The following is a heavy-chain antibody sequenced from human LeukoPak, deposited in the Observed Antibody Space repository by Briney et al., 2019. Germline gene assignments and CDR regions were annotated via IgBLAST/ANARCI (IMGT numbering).Heavy chain of an antibody. CDR3: ALEGGYCSSATCYGPDY. Sequence: GGSLRLSCAASGFSFSSYVMSWVRQAPGKGLEWVSAISGGGGNTYYADSVKGRFTISRGNSKNTLYLQMNSLRAEDTAVYHCALEGGYCSSATCYGPDYWGQGTLVTVSS. J-gene: IGHJ4*02. CDR2: ISGGGGNT. D-gene: IGHD2-2*01. V-gene: IGHV3-23*01. CDR1: GFSFSSYV.